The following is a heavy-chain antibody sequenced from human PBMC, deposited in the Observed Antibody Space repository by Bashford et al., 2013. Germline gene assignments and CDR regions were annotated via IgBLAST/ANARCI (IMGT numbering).Heavy chain of an antibody. CDR2: IFHSGNT. CDR3: ARHNSGYSNNWWFHGFDV. CDR1: GGSITNLNW. J-gene: IGHJ6*02. V-gene: IGHV4-4*02. D-gene: IGHD6-13*01. Sequence: SETLSLTCAVSGGSITNLNWWSWVRQAPGKGLEWIGEIFHSGNTNYNPTLKSRVSISVDKSKNQFSLRLSSVTAADTAVYYCARHNSGYSNNWWFHGFDVWGPGTTVTVSS.